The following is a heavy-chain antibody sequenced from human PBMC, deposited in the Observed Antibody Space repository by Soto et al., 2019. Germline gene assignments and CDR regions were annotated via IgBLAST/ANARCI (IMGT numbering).Heavy chain of an antibody. D-gene: IGHD3-22*01. Sequence: SVKVSCKASGGTFSSYAISWVRQAPGQGLEWMGGIIPNFGTANYAQKFQGRVTITADESTSTAYMELSSLRSEDTAVYYCARVATMIVVVITEESYYYGMDVWGQGTTVTVSS. V-gene: IGHV1-69*13. CDR2: IIPNFGTA. CDR3: ARVATMIVVVITEESYYYGMDV. CDR1: GGTFSSYA. J-gene: IGHJ6*02.